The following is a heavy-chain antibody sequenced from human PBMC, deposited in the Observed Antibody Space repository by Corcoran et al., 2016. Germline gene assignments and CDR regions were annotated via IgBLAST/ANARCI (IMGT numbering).Heavy chain of an antibody. CDR1: GFTFSYYG. CDR3: AILGHSNLMGGLDV. J-gene: IGHJ6*02. Sequence: QEQLVASGGGVVQPGGSLRLSCVASGFTFSYYGMHWVRQAPGKGLEWVAVIWNDGSKKDNADSVKGRFTISRDNSKNTLYLQMNSLIVEERAVYCLAILGHSNLMGGLDVGGRGITVTVSS. D-gene: IGHD4-4*01. CDR2: IWNDGSKK. V-gene: IGHV3-33*03.